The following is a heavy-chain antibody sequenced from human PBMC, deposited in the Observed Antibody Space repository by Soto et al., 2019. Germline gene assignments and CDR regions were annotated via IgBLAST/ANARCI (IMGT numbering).Heavy chain of an antibody. Sequence: GGSLRLSCASSGFTFSDYYMSWIRQAPGKGLEWVAYISAGGSDIYYGDSVKGRFTVSRDNTKKSLYLQMSNLRADDTAIYYCASLPQGYYDRSGRLVDYWGHGTLVTSPQ. J-gene: IGHJ4*01. CDR2: ISAGGSDI. V-gene: IGHV3-11*01. CDR1: GFTFSDYY. CDR3: ASLPQGYYDRSGRLVDY. D-gene: IGHD3-22*01.